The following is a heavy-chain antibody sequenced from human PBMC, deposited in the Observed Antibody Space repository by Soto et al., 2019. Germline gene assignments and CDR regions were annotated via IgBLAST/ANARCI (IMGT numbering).Heavy chain of an antibody. CDR1: GFAFSTYA. V-gene: IGHV3-23*01. CDR2: ISGSGGSS. CDR3: AKVTKRAAAGRYEYYKYGMDV. D-gene: IGHD6-13*01. J-gene: IGHJ6*02. Sequence: GGSLRLSCAASGFAFSTYAITWVRQAPGKGLEWVSVISGSGGSSYYAASVKGRITISRDNSKNTLFLQMNGLRAEDTAVYYCAKVTKRAAAGRYEYYKYGMDVWGQGTTVTVSS.